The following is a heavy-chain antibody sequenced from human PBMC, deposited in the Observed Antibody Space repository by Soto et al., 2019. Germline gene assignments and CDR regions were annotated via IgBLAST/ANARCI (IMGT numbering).Heavy chain of an antibody. D-gene: IGHD1-7*01. CDR2: IYYTGST. CDR3: ARHSWELRKTFDY. V-gene: IGHV4-59*08. J-gene: IGHJ4*01. Sequence: QVQLQESGPGLVKPSETLSLTCTVSGGSINNYYWSWIRQPPGKGLEWIGYIYYTGSTNYNPSLKSRVNISLDTSKNQFSLKLSSVTAADTAVYYCARHSWELRKTFDYWGQGTLVTVSS. CDR1: GGSINNYY.